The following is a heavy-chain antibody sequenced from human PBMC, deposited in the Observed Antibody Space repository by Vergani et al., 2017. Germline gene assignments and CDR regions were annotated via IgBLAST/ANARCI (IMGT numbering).Heavy chain of an antibody. Sequence: VQLVESGGGLVKPGGSLTLSSPPSLFTFTPSSLRWSRQGPWKGLLLVAYIGSSSSYTNYADSVKGRITISRDNAKNSLYLQMNSLRAEDTAVYYCARAVSSWYYFDYWGQGTLVTVSS. D-gene: IGHD6-13*01. CDR1: LFTFTPSS. J-gene: IGHJ4*02. CDR2: IGSSSSYT. V-gene: IGHV3-11*05. CDR3: ARAVSSWYYFDY.